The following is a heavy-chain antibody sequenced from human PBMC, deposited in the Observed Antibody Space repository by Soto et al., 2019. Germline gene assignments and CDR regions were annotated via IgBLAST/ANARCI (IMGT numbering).Heavy chain of an antibody. CDR2: ISSSGGTI. D-gene: IGHD3-3*01. Sequence: GGSLRLSCAASGFTFSDYYMSWIRQAPGKGLEWVSYISSSGGTIYYADSVKGRFTISRDNAKNSLYLQMNSLRAEDTAVYYCARDFAIFGVVSNWFDPWGQGTLVTVSS. CDR1: GFTFSDYY. J-gene: IGHJ5*02. V-gene: IGHV3-11*01. CDR3: ARDFAIFGVVSNWFDP.